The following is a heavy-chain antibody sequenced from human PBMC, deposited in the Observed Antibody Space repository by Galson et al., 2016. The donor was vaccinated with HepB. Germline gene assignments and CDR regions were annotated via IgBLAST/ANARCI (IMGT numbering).Heavy chain of an antibody. J-gene: IGHJ4*02. V-gene: IGHV1-69*13. Sequence: SVKVSCKASGGTLSNYAISWVRQAPGQGLEWMGGIIPIYGRSNYAQKFQGRVTITADESASTVYMELSGLRSDDTAVYYCARSQIVATFTGFAYWGQGTRVTVSP. D-gene: IGHD5-12*01. CDR2: IIPIYGRS. CDR3: ARSQIVATFTGFAY. CDR1: GGTLSNYA.